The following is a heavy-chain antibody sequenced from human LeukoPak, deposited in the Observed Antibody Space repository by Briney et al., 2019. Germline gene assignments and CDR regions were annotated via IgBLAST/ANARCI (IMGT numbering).Heavy chain of an antibody. CDR3: AKDRNAWPTNFDS. V-gene: IGHV3-23*01. J-gene: IGHJ4*02. Sequence: GGSLRLSCAASGFTFSTYAVNWVRQAPGTGLEGLSAISSSGGTPYYAASVKGRFSISRDNSKNTLYLRMNSLSAEDTAIYYCAKDRNAWPTNFDSWGQGTLVTVSA. CDR2: ISSSGGTP. D-gene: IGHD5-24*01. CDR1: GFTFSTYA.